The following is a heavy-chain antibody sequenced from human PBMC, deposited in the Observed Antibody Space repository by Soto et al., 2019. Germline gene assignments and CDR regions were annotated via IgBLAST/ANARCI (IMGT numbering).Heavy chain of an antibody. CDR3: ARDGIAAAGPVDYGMDV. V-gene: IGHV4-59*01. D-gene: IGHD6-13*01. CDR1: GGSISSYY. CDR2: IYYSGST. Sequence: QVQLQESGPGLVKPSETLSLTCTVSGGSISSYYWSWIRQPPGKGLEWIGYIYYSGSTNYNPSLKSRVTISVDTYKNQCSLKLSSVTAADTAVYYCARDGIAAAGPVDYGMDVWGQGTTVTVSS. J-gene: IGHJ6*02.